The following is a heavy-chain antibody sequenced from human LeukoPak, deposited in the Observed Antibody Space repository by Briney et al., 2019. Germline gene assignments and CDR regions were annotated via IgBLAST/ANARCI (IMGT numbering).Heavy chain of an antibody. CDR1: GGSISSSSYY. D-gene: IGHD3-10*01. J-gene: IGHJ5*02. CDR3: AIVLDTMVREGNWFDP. Sequence: SETLSLTCTVSGGSISSSSYYWGWIRQPPGKGLEWIGSIYYSGSTYYNPSLKSRVTISVDTSKNQFSLRLSSVTAADTAVYYCAIVLDTMVREGNWFDPWGQGTLVTVSS. CDR2: IYYSGST. V-gene: IGHV4-39*07.